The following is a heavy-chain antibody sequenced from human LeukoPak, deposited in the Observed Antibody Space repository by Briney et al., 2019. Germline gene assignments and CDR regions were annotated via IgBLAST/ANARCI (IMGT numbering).Heavy chain of an antibody. J-gene: IGHJ6*03. CDR3: GRDALVGYFSYYYMDV. CDR2: ISNSGST. D-gene: IGHD2-15*01. V-gene: IGHV4-59*11. Sequence: PSETLSLTCTVSGGSISSHYWTWVRQSPVKGLEWIGDISNSGSTSYNPSLKSRVTISIDTSKNQFSLKLSSVTAADTAVYYCGRDALVGYFSYYYMDVWGKGTTVTVSS. CDR1: GGSISSHY.